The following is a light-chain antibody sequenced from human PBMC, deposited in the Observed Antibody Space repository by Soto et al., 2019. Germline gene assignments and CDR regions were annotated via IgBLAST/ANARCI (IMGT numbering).Light chain of an antibody. J-gene: IGKJ1*01. CDR2: DAC. Sequence: DIQMTQSPSTLSASVGDRVIITCRASQSISSWLAWYQQAQGKAPKLLIYDACSLESGVPSTFSGSGSETEFTLTNSSLQPDDFATYYCQQYNVYPLTFGQGTKVEIK. CDR3: QQYNVYPLT. V-gene: IGKV1-5*01. CDR1: QSISSW.